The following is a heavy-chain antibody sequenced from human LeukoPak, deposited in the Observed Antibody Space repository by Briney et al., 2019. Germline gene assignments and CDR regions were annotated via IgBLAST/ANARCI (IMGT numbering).Heavy chain of an antibody. J-gene: IGHJ4*02. Sequence: GGPLRRSCAAPGVTLRNYAMTWVRQAPGKGLERVSLVTGNGDTTNYAYSHKGRFTISRDNSRNTLYLQMNSLRAEDTAVYHCARNAADCTTSACYDSWGQGTLVTVSS. V-gene: IGHV3-23*01. CDR3: ARNAADCTTSACYDS. CDR2: VTGNGDTT. CDR1: GVTLRNYA. D-gene: IGHD2-8*01.